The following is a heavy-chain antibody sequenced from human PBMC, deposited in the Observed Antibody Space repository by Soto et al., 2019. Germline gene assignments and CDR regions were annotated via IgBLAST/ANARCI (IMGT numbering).Heavy chain of an antibody. CDR1: GFTFTSSA. V-gene: IGHV1-58*01. J-gene: IGHJ5*02. Sequence: GTSVKVSCKASGFTFTSSAVQWVRQARGQRLEWIGWIVVGSGNTNYAQKFQERVTITRDMSTSTAYMELSSLRSEDTAVYYCAREGVVVVAAGNWFDPWGQGTLVTVSS. CDR3: AREGVVVVAAGNWFDP. CDR2: IVVGSGNT. D-gene: IGHD2-15*01.